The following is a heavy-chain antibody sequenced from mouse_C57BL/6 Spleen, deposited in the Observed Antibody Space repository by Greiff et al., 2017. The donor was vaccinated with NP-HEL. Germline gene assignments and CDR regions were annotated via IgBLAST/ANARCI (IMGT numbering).Heavy chain of an antibody. CDR3: ARGGNYVGYAMDY. D-gene: IGHD2-1*01. J-gene: IGHJ4*01. CDR2: IDPSDSET. CDR1: GYTFTSYW. V-gene: IGHV1-52*01. Sequence: QVQLKQPGAELVRPGSSVKLSCKASGYTFTSYWMHWVKQRPIQGLEWIGNIDPSDSETHYNQKFKDKATLTVDKSSSTAYMQLSSLTSEDSAVYYCARGGNYVGYAMDYWGQGTSVTVSS.